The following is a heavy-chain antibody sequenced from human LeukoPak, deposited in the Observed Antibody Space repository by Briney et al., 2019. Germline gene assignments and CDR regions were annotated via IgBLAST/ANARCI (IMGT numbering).Heavy chain of an antibody. Sequence: PSEALSLTCSVSGASISSSSYYWGWIRQTPGKGLEWIESIYYSGSTYYNPSLRSRVTISMDTSKNQFSLKLASVTAADTAVYYCARLWRAAIDYGGQGTLVTVSS. CDR1: GASISSSSYY. D-gene: IGHD1-1*01. V-gene: IGHV4-39*01. CDR2: IYYSGST. J-gene: IGHJ4*02. CDR3: ARLWRAAIDY.